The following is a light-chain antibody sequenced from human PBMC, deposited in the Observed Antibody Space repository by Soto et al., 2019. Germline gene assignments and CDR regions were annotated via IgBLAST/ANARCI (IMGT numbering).Light chain of an antibody. Sequence: EIVLPQSPATLSLSPGEIATLSCRASQSVSSYLAWYQQKPGQAPRLLIYDASNRATGIPARFSGSGSGTDFTLTISSLEPEDFAVYSCQQRSNWPLTFGGGTKVEIK. CDR2: DAS. V-gene: IGKV3-11*01. J-gene: IGKJ4*01. CDR1: QSVSSY. CDR3: QQRSNWPLT.